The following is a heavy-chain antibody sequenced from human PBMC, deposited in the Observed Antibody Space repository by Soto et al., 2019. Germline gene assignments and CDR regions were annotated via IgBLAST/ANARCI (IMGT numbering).Heavy chain of an antibody. CDR1: EFTFSKYW. D-gene: IGHD3-22*01. J-gene: IGHJ5*02. Sequence: GGSLRLSCVASEFTFSKYWMHWVRQAPGKGLVWVSRINMDGTKTAYADSVKGRFTVSRDNANNTLYLQMNSLGAEDTAVYYCARDYYYDSRSSSVNWFDPWGQGTLVTVSA. CDR3: ARDYYYDSRSSSVNWFDP. V-gene: IGHV3-74*01. CDR2: INMDGTKT.